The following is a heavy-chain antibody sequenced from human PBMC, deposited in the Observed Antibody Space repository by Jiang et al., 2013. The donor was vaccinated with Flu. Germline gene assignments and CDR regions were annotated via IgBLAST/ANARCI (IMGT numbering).Heavy chain of an antibody. CDR2: ISYDGHNM. V-gene: IGHV3-30-3*01. Sequence: VVQPGRSLRLSCAGSGFSFVSYAMHWVRQAPGKGLEWVAVISYDGHNMYYADSVKGRFTISRDNSKNTLYLQMNSLRTEDTGTYYCARAARVYDTLTPPSSWWGQGTLVTVSS. J-gene: IGHJ4*02. D-gene: IGHD3-9*01. CDR1: GFSFVSYA. CDR3: ARAARVYDTLTPPSSW.